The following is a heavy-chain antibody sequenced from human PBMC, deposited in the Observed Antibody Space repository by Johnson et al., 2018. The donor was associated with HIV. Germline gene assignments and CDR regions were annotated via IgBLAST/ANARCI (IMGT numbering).Heavy chain of an antibody. CDR1: GFAFDDYG. CDR3: ARGVGATTVAAFDI. Sequence: VQLVESGGGVVRPGGSLRLSCAASGFAFDDYGMSWVRQAPGKGLDWVSGINWNGARTGYADSVKGRFTISRANAKNSLYLQMNSLRAEDTALYYCARGVGATTVAAFDIWGQGTMVTVSS. CDR2: INWNGART. J-gene: IGHJ3*02. V-gene: IGHV3-20*04. D-gene: IGHD1-26*01.